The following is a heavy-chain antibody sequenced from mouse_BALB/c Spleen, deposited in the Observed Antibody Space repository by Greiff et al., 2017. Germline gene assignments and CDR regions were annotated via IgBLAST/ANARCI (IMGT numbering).Heavy chain of an antibody. V-gene: IGHV5-17*02. CDR3: ARSGGGEYFDY. D-gene: IGHD3-1*01. Sequence: EVMLVESGGGLVQPGGSRKLSCAASGFTFSSFGMHWVRQAPEKGLEWVAYISSGSSTIYYADTVKGRFTISRDNPKNTLFLQMTSLRSEDTAMYYCARSGGGEYFDYWGQGTTLTVSS. J-gene: IGHJ2*01. CDR1: GFTFSSFG. CDR2: ISSGSSTI.